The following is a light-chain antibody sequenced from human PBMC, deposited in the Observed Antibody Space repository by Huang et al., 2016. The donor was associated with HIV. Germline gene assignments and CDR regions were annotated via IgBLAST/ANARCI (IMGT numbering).Light chain of an antibody. J-gene: IGKJ1*01. CDR2: TAS. Sequence: DIQMTQSPPSLSASVGDRVTFTCRANQTISKSLNWYQQKPGRAPKLLIYTASTFESGVPSRFSGSGSGSRFTLNITNLQPEDFATYYCQQSFSVPRTFG. CDR1: QTISKS. CDR3: QQSFSVPRT. V-gene: IGKV1-39*01.